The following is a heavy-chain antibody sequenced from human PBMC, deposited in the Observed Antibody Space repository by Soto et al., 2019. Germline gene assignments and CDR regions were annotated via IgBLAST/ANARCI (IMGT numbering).Heavy chain of an antibody. CDR2: VYYTGST. V-gene: IGHV4-30-4*01. CDR1: GASIRRTDYY. Sequence: KPSETLSLTCTVSGASIRRTDYYWSWIRQAPGKGLEWIGYVYYTGSTYYNPSLMSRLTISVDTSKNQFSLKLTSVTAAETAVYYCVRTAREGAVAPHWFDRWGQGTQVTVPQ. CDR3: VRTAREGAVAPHWFDR. J-gene: IGHJ5*02. D-gene: IGHD2-21*02.